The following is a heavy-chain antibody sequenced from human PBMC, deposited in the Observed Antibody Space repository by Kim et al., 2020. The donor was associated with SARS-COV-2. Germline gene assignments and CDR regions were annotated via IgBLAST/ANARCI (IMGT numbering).Heavy chain of an antibody. CDR1: GYTFVSYN. Sequence: ASVKVSCKGSGYTFVSYNMHWVRQAPGQGLEWMGVINPSSGTTIYAQRFQGRVTMTRDTSTSTVYMELTSLRHEDTAMYYCARAYSEYDPQDYWGQGTLVTVSS. D-gene: IGHD5-12*01. V-gene: IGHV1-46*01. J-gene: IGHJ4*02. CDR2: INPSSGTT. CDR3: ARAYSEYDPQDY.